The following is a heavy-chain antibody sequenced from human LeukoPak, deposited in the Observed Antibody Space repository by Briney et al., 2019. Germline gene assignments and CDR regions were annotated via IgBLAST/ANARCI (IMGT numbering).Heavy chain of an antibody. D-gene: IGHD4-17*01. Sequence: GGSLRLSCAVSGLTFSRYAMSWVRQAPGKGLEWVSAISGGGGSTYYADSVKGRFTISRDNSKNTLYLQMNSLRAEDTAVYYCAKGRYYGDYFGYWGQGTLVTVSS. CDR1: GLTFSRYA. V-gene: IGHV3-23*01. CDR2: ISGGGGST. CDR3: AKGRYYGDYFGY. J-gene: IGHJ4*02.